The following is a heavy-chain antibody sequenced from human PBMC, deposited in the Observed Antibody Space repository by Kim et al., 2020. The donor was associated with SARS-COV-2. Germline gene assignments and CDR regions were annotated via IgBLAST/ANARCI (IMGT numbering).Heavy chain of an antibody. CDR2: IRSKDNSYAT. CDR1: GFTFSGSA. Sequence: GGSLRLSCAASGFTFSGSAMHWVRQASGKGLEWVGRIRSKDNSYATAYAASVKGRFTISRDDSKNTAYLQMNSLKTEDTAVYYCTRHPNRVVVAALSPDAFDIWGQGTMVTVSS. D-gene: IGHD2-15*01. J-gene: IGHJ3*02. V-gene: IGHV3-73*01. CDR3: TRHPNRVVVAALSPDAFDI.